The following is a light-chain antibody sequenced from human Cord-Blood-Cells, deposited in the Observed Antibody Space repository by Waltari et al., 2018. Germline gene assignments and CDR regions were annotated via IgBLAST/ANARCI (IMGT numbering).Light chain of an antibody. CDR2: AAS. V-gene: IGKV1-39*01. CDR1: QSISSY. Sequence: DIQMTQSPPSLSASVGDRVTITCRASQSISSYLNWYQQKPGKAPKLLIYAASSLQSGVPSRFSGSGSGTDFTLTISSLQPEDFATYYCQQSYCTWWTFGQGTKVEIK. CDR3: QQSYCTWWT. J-gene: IGKJ1*01.